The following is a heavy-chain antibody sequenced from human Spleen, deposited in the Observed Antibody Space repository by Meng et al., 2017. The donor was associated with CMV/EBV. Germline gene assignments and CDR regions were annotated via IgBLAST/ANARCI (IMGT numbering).Heavy chain of an antibody. CDR1: GSISSSAYY. V-gene: IGHV4-39*07. CDR2: IYYIGTT. Sequence: GSISSSAYYWGWIRQPPGKGLEWIGSIYYIGTTDQNPSLRSRLIMSVDTSKNQFSLTLRSVTVADTAVYFCAREAVFGLGYYGMDVWGQGTTVTVSS. J-gene: IGHJ6*02. D-gene: IGHD3/OR15-3a*01. CDR3: AREAVFGLGYYGMDV.